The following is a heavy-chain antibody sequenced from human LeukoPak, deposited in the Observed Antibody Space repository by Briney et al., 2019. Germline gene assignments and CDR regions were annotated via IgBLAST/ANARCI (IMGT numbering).Heavy chain of an antibody. D-gene: IGHD6-19*01. J-gene: IGHJ5*02. CDR2: ISSSGSTI. CDR3: AKDRLSGFSGGIIDP. Sequence: GGSLRLSCAASGFTFSDYYMSWIRQAPGKGLEWVSYISSSGSTIYYADSVKGRFTISRDNAKNSLYLQMNSLRAEDMALYYCAKDRLSGFSGGIIDPWGQGTLVTVSS. CDR1: GFTFSDYY. V-gene: IGHV3-11*01.